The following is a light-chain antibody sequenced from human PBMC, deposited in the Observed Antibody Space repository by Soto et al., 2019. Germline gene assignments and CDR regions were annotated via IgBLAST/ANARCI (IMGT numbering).Light chain of an antibody. CDR1: QSISDW. CDR2: KAS. CDR3: QQYNTYPIT. Sequence: DIQMTQSPSTLSASVGDRVTITCRASQSISDWLAWYQQKPGKAPKLLIYKASGLESGVPSRFSGSGSGTAFPLTITSLQPEDFATYYCQQYNTYPITFGQGTRLEIK. V-gene: IGKV1-5*03. J-gene: IGKJ5*01.